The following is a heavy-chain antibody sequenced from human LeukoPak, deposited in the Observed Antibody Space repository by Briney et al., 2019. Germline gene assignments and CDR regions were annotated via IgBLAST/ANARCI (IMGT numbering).Heavy chain of an antibody. CDR2: INHSGST. Sequence: SETLSLTCAVYGGYFSGYYWSWIRQPPGKGLEWIGEINHSGSTNYNPSLKSRVTISVDTSKNQFSLKLSSVTAADTAVYYCASIRLLEWSHWGQGTLVTVSS. CDR1: GGYFSGYY. CDR3: ASIRLLEWSH. D-gene: IGHD3-3*01. V-gene: IGHV4-34*01. J-gene: IGHJ4*02.